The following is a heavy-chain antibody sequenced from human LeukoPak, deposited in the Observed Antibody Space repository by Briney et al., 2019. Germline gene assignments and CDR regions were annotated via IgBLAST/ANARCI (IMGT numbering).Heavy chain of an antibody. D-gene: IGHD2-2*01. Sequence: ASVKVSCKASGYTFTSYDINWVRQAAGQGLEWMGWMNPNSGNTGYAQKFQGRVTMTRNTSISTAYMELSGLRSEDTAVYYCARGDIVVVPARLIDPWGQGTLVTVSS. CDR2: MNPNSGNT. J-gene: IGHJ5*02. CDR1: GYTFTSYD. V-gene: IGHV1-8*01. CDR3: ARGDIVVVPARLIDP.